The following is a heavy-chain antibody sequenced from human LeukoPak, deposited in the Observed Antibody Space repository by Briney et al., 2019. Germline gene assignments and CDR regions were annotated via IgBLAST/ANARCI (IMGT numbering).Heavy chain of an antibody. Sequence: PGPSVKVSCKASGYTFSNYYMHWVRQAPGQGLEWMGIINPSSGSTSYAQQYQGRVTMTRDTSTSTVHMELSSLRSEDTAVYYCARAYPSGLAFVFWGQGTLGTVSS. CDR1: GYTFSNYY. CDR2: INPSSGST. V-gene: IGHV1-46*01. J-gene: IGHJ4*02. D-gene: IGHD5-12*01. CDR3: ARAYPSGLAFVF.